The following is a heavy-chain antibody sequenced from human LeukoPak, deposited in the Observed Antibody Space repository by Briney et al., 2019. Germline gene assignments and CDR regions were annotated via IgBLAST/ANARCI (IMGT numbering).Heavy chain of an antibody. V-gene: IGHV3-23*01. CDR2: ISGSGGTA. CDR1: GFTFSIYA. J-gene: IGHJ4*02. Sequence: GGSVRLSCAASGFTFSIYAMSWVRQAPGKGLEWVSAISGSGGTAYYADSVKGRFTISRDNSKNTLYLQMNSLRAEDTAVYYCAKKGYYDGSGYYMYYFDHWGQGTLVTVSS. D-gene: IGHD3-22*01. CDR3: AKKGYYDGSGYYMYYFDH.